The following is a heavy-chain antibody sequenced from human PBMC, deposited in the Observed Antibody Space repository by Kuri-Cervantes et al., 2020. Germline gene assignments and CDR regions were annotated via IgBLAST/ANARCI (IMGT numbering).Heavy chain of an antibody. CDR2: ISWDGGST. V-gene: IGHV3-43*01. CDR1: GFTFDDYT. CDR3: AKDIRSVVVVGYGMDV. D-gene: IGHD2-15*01. Sequence: GESLKISCAASGFTFDDYTMHWVRQAPGKGLEWVSLISWDGGSTYYADSVKGRFTISRDSSKNSLYLQMNSLRTEDTALYYCAKDIRSVVVVGYGMDVWGQGTTVTVSS. J-gene: IGHJ6*02.